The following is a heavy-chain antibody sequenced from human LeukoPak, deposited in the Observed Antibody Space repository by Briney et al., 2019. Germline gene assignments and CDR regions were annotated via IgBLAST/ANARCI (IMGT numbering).Heavy chain of an antibody. V-gene: IGHV3-23*01. D-gene: IGHD4-23*01. CDR3: AKSYESGRWVYFDY. CDR1: GFTFSSYG. CDR2: ISGSGGST. J-gene: IGHJ4*02. Sequence: GGSLRLSCAASGFTFSSYGMSWVRQAPGKGLEWVSAISGSGGSTYYADSVKGRFTISRDNSKNTLYLQMNSLRAEDTAVYYCAKSYESGRWVYFDYWGQGTLVTVSS.